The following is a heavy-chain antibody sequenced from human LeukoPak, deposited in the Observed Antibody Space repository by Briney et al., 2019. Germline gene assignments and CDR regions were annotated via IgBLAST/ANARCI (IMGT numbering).Heavy chain of an antibody. J-gene: IGHJ4*02. CDR3: AREMDSRSSFFDY. CDR1: GFTFSSYW. D-gene: IGHD6-6*01. CDR2: IKQDGCEK. Sequence: GGSLRLSCAASGFTFSSYWMRWVRQAPGKGLEWVANIKQDGCEKYYVDSGKGRFTISRDKAKNSLYLQMNSLRAEGTAVYCCAREMDSRSSFFDYWGQGTLVTVSS. V-gene: IGHV3-7*01.